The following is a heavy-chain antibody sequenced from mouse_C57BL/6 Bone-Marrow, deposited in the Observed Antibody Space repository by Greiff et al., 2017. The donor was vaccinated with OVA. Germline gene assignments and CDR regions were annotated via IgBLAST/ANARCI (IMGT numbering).Heavy chain of an antibody. CDR3: AEFFHYYGSTYWYFDV. V-gene: IGHV3-6*01. CDR1: GYSITSGYY. CDR2: IRYDGSN. Sequence: EVKLVESGPGLVKPSQSLSLTCSVTGYSITSGYYWNWIRQFPGNKLEWMGYIRYDGSNNYNPSLKNRISITRDTSKNQFFLKLNSVTTEDTATYYGAEFFHYYGSTYWYFDVWGTGTTVTVSS. J-gene: IGHJ1*03. D-gene: IGHD1-1*01.